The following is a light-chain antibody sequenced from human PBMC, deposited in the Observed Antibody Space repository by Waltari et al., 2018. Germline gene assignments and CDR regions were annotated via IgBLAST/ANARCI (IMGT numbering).Light chain of an antibody. CDR3: CSYAGITTPVV. V-gene: IGLV2-23*02. Sequence: QSALTQPASVSGSPGQSITISCTGTSSDVGNYNLVSWYQQRPGKAPKPMIFEVNKRPSWFSNRFAGSKSGNTASLTIAGLQAEDEADYFCCSYAGITTPVVFGGGTKMTVL. CDR2: EVN. J-gene: IGLJ2*01. CDR1: SSDVGNYNL.